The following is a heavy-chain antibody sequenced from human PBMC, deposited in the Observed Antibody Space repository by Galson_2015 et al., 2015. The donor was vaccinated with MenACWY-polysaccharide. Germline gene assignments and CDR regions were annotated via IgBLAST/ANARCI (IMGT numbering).Heavy chain of an antibody. CDR2: ILSDGSST. Sequence: SLRLSCAASGFTFSSSWMHWVRQAPGKGLVWVSRILSDGSSTSYADSVRGRFTISRDNSKNTLYLQMNRLRAEDTTVYYCARDYCDRVSCSGMDVWGQGTTVTVSS. CDR3: ARDYCDRVSCSGMDV. V-gene: IGHV3-74*01. D-gene: IGHD2/OR15-2a*01. CDR1: GFTFSSSW. J-gene: IGHJ6*02.